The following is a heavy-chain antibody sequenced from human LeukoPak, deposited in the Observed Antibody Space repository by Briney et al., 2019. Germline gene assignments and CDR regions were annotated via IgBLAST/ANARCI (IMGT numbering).Heavy chain of an antibody. CDR3: ARHPSIAAMFDP. Sequence: SETLSLTCTVSGGSISSSSYYWGWIRQPPGKGLEWIGSIYYSGSTYYNPSLKSRVTISVDTSKNQFSLKLSSVTAADTAVYYCARHPSIAAMFDPWGQGTLVTVSS. D-gene: IGHD6-6*01. CDR2: IYYSGST. V-gene: IGHV4-39*01. J-gene: IGHJ5*02. CDR1: GGSISSSSYY.